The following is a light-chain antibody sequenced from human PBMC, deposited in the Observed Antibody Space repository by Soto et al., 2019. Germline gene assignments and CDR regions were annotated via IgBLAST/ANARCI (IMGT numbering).Light chain of an antibody. CDR3: QQYNDWPRT. V-gene: IGKV3-15*01. J-gene: IGKJ5*01. CDR2: GSS. CDR1: QLISSN. Sequence: EIVLPQSAPTLSVSPAACXALXSRASQLISSNLAWYQRRPGQAPRLLIYGSSTRATGVPARFSGSASGAEFTLTISSLQSEDFGVYYCQQYNDWPRTFGQGTRLEIK.